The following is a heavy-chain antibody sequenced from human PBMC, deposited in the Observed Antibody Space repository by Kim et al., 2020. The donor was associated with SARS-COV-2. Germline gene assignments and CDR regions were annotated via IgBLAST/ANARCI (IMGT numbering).Heavy chain of an antibody. V-gene: IGHV5-51*01. D-gene: IGHD6-13*01. J-gene: IGHJ4*02. CDR3: ARLSSSRGLFDY. Sequence: RYSPSSQGQVTISADKSISTAYLQWSSLKASDTDMYYCARLSSSRGLFDYWGQGTLVTVSS.